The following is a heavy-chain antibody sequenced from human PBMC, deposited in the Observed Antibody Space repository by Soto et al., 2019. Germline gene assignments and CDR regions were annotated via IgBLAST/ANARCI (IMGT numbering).Heavy chain of an antibody. CDR1: GYXFANLG. Sequence: EXLKISYKCSGYXFANLGIGWERHMPGKGLELIGMICPGYSDTKNSPSLEGQITMSVDKSDSSAYLQWRSLNPSDTAIYYCAAGYSTGLDAFDIWGQGTMGTVSS. CDR3: AAGYSTGLDAFDI. J-gene: IGHJ3*02. D-gene: IGHD2-8*02. CDR2: ICPGYSDT. V-gene: IGHV5-51*01.